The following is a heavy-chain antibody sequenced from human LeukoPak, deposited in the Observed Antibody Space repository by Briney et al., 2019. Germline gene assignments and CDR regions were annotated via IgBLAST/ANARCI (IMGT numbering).Heavy chain of an antibody. Sequence: SETLSLTRSVSGGPISSYYWSWIRQPPGKGLEYIGYIYYSGSTNYNPSLKSRVTISVDTSKDQFSLNLTSVTAADTAVYYCARLKCISTTCPSRYVMDVWGQGTTVTVSS. CDR3: ARLKCISTTCPSRYVMDV. D-gene: IGHD2-2*01. CDR2: IYYSGST. CDR1: GGPISSYY. V-gene: IGHV4-59*01. J-gene: IGHJ6*02.